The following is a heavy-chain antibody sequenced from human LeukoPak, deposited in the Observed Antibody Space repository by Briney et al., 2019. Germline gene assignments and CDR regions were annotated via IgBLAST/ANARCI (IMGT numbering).Heavy chain of an antibody. J-gene: IGHJ4*02. Sequence: GGSLRLSCAASGFTVSNNYMTWVRQAPGKGLEWVSLIYSGGSTYYADSVKGRFTISRDNSKNTVYLQMNSLRAEDTAVYYCAKDILLWFGELLLGFDYWGQGTLVTVSS. CDR1: GFTVSNNY. D-gene: IGHD3-10*01. CDR3: AKDILLWFGELLLGFDY. CDR2: IYSGGST. V-gene: IGHV3-66*01.